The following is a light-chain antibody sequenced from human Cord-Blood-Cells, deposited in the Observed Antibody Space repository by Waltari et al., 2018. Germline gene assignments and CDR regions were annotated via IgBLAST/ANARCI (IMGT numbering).Light chain of an antibody. J-gene: IGLJ2*01. Sequence: QSALNQPASVFGSPGQSMTISCIRTSSYVWGYYLVFWYQHHPGKAPKLMIYEGSKLPSGVSNRFSGSKSGNTPSLTISGLQAEDEADYYCCSYAGSVVFGGGTKLTVL. CDR3: CSYAGSVV. CDR2: EGS. CDR1: SSYVWGYYL. V-gene: IGLV2-23*01.